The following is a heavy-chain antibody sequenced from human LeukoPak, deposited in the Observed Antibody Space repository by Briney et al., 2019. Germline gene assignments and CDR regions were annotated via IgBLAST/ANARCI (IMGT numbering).Heavy chain of an antibody. CDR1: GFTVSSNY. CDR2: IYSGGST. CDR3: ARSMVGGDYFDY. V-gene: IGHV3-53*01. Sequence: GGSLRLSCAASGFTVSSNYMSWVRQAPGKGLEWVSVIYSGGSTYYADSVKGRFTISRDNSKNTLYLQMNSLRAEDTAVYYCARSMVGGDYFDYWGQGTLVTVSS. D-gene: IGHD1-26*01. J-gene: IGHJ4*02.